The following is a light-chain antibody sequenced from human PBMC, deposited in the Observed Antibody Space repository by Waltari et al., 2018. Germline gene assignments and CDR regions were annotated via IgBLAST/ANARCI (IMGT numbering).Light chain of an antibody. CDR2: AAS. Sequence: DIQMTQSPSSLSASVGDRVTITCRASQTIGTYLSWYQQKPGKAPRLLTYAASSLESGVPSRFSGSGSGTEFTLTISSLQPEDFATYYCQQSYNTPRTFGQGTKVEIK. J-gene: IGKJ1*01. V-gene: IGKV1-39*01. CDR1: QTIGTY. CDR3: QQSYNTPRT.